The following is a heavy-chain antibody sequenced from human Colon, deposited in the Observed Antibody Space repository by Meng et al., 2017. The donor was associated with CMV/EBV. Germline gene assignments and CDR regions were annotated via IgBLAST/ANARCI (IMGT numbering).Heavy chain of an antibody. J-gene: IGHJ3*01. V-gene: IGHV4-39*07. CDR1: GGSISSNPHF. CDR2: IYYSGST. CDR3: ARRGTGGYDSVRAFDL. Sequence: GSLRLSCTVSGGSISSNPHFWGWIRQPPGQGLEWIGSIYYSGSTSFNPSLNSRVTISIDTSKNQFSLKLASVTAADTAVYYCARRGTGGYDSVRAFDLRGQGTLVTVSS. D-gene: IGHD5-12*01.